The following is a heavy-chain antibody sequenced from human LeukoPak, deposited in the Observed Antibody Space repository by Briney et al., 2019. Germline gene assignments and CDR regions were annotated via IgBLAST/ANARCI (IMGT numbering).Heavy chain of an antibody. D-gene: IGHD3-16*01. J-gene: IGHJ6*02. V-gene: IGHV3-23*01. CDR1: GFTFSSYA. Sequence: GSLRLSCAASGFTFSSYAMSWVRQAPGKGLEWVSAISGSGGSTYYADSVKGRFTISRDNSKNTLYLQMNSLRAEDTAVYYCAKMTIGAYYYYYGMDVWGQGTTVTVSS. CDR2: ISGSGGST. CDR3: AKMTIGAYYYYYGMDV.